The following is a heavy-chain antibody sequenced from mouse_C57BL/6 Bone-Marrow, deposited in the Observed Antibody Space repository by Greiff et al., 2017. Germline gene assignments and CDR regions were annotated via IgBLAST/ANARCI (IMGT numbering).Heavy chain of an antibody. CDR3: ARTRVRLRRWAMDY. Sequence: QVQLMASWAELAKPGASVKLSCKASGYTFTSYWMHWVKQRPGPGLYWIGYITPSSGYTKSNQKFKDKATLTADKSSSTAYMQLSSRTYEDSAVYYCARTRVRLRRWAMDYWGQGTSVTVSS. V-gene: IGHV1-7*01. CDR1: GYTFTSYW. CDR2: ITPSSGYT. J-gene: IGHJ4*01. D-gene: IGHD2-14*01.